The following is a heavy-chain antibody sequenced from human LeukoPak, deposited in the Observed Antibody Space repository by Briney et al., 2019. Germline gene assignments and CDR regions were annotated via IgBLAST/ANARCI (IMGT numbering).Heavy chain of an antibody. J-gene: IGHJ3*02. CDR2: IYSGGST. V-gene: IGHV3-66*01. D-gene: IGHD3-9*01. Sequence: GGSLRLSCAASGFTVSSNYMSWVRQAPGKGLGWVSVIYSGGSTYYADSVKGRFTISRDNSKNTLYLQMNSLRAEDTAVYYCARADYDILTGLRGAFDIWGQGTMVTVSS. CDR3: ARADYDILTGLRGAFDI. CDR1: GFTVSSNY.